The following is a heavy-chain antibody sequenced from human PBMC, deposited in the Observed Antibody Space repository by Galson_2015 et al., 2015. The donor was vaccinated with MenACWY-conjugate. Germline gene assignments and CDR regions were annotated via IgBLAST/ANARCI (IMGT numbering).Heavy chain of an antibody. V-gene: IGHV3-72*01. CDR3: MAFVSGTVY. CDR1: GITSSDHY. J-gene: IGHJ4*02. Sequence: SLRLSCAASGITSSDHYMDWVRQAPGKGLEWVGRSKHKTELYSTQYAASVRGRFTLSSDDSRNSLDMQMDSLKNEDTAVYSCMAFVSGTVYWGQGALVTVSS. CDR2: SKHKTELYST. D-gene: IGHD6-19*01.